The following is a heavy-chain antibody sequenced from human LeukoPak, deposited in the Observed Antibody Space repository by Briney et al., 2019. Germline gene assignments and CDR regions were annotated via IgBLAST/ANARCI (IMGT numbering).Heavy chain of an antibody. CDR1: GGSISSYY. CDR3: ARLRLHILPGYIIYYYGMDV. V-gene: IGHV4-59*08. J-gene: IGHJ6*02. Sequence: PSETVSLTCTVSGGSISSYYWSWIRQPPGKGLKWISYISNSGLTNSNPSLKSRVTMSPDTSTNQFSLKLTSVTAADKAVYYCARLRLHILPGYIIYYYGMDVWGQGTTVTVSS. D-gene: IGHD3-9*01. CDR2: ISNSGLT.